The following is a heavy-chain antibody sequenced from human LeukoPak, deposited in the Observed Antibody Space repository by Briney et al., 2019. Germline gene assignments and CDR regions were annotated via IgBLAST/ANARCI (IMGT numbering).Heavy chain of an antibody. D-gene: IGHD5-12*01. CDR2: ISDSGGTT. J-gene: IGHJ4*02. CDR3: AKDREVAPNYFDY. V-gene: IGHV3-23*01. Sequence: PGGSLRLSCAASGFTFSSYAMSWVRQAPGKGLEWVSAISDSGGTTHSADSVKGRFTISRDNSKNTLYLQMNSLRAEDTAVYYCAKDREVAPNYFDYWGQGTLVTVSS. CDR1: GFTFSSYA.